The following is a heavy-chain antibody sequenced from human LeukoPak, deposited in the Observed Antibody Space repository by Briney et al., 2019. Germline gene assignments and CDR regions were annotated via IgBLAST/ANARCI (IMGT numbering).Heavy chain of an antibody. D-gene: IGHD1-26*01. Sequence: PGGSLTLSCTASGLTVSSYYMICPPQSPGKGLEGVSDIYSGGGTYYAGAVKGRFTISRDNSKNTLYIQMNSLRAGDTAVYYCAKVPGTIVGAPDTVFGYFDYWGQGTLVTVSS. CDR1: GLTVSSYY. CDR2: IYSGGGT. V-gene: IGHV3-66*01. CDR3: AKVPGTIVGAPDTVFGYFDY. J-gene: IGHJ4*02.